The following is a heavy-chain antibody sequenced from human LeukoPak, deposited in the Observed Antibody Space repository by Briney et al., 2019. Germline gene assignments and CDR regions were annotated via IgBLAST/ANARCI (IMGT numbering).Heavy chain of an antibody. D-gene: IGHD2-15*01. V-gene: IGHV3-15*01. CDR3: TTEGYCSGGDCYSYDN. CDR1: GFTFNSAW. CDR2: IKSKTDGGTT. Sequence: GGSLRLSCTASGFTFNSAWLTWARQGPGKGLEWVARIKSKTDGGTTDYAAPVKGRFTISRDDSKSKLYLQMNSLKIEDTAVYYCTTEGYCSGGDCYSYDNWGQGTLVTVSS. J-gene: IGHJ4*02.